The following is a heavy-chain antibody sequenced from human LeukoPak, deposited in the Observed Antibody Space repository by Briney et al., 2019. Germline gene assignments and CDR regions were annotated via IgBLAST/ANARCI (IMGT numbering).Heavy chain of an antibody. J-gene: IGHJ4*02. CDR3: ASDIGD. D-gene: IGHD3-10*01. CDR1: AFTFRTYS. V-gene: IGHV3-21*01. CDR2: ISGSTSYI. Sequence: GGSLRLSCVASAFTFRTYSMHWVRQAPGEGLECVSSISGSTSYIYYADSVRGRFTISRDNAKNTLYLQMSSLRAEDTAVYYCASDIGDWGQGTLVTVSS.